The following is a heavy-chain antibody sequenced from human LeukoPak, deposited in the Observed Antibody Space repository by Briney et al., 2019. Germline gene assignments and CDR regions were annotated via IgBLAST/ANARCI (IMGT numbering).Heavy chain of an antibody. Sequence: PAGSLRLSCEASGFTFSDYYMTWIRQVPGKGLEWVSYISSSGSKVDYADSVKGRFTISRDNAKNSLYLQMKSLRAEDTAVYYCARGGFCRTISGYGVLNWFDSWGQGALVTVSS. CDR1: GFTFSDYY. D-gene: IGHD5-12*01. CDR2: ISSSGSKV. J-gene: IGHJ5*01. CDR3: ARGGFCRTISGYGVLNWFDS. V-gene: IGHV3-11*04.